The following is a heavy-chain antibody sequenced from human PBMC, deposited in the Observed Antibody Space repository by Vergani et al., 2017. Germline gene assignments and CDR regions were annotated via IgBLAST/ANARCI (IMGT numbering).Heavy chain of an antibody. D-gene: IGHD2-15*01. CDR3: ARDLGYCSGGSCYSATFDY. Sequence: QVQLVQSGAEVKKPGASVKVSCKASGYTFTGYYMHWVRQAPGQGLEWMGWINPNSGGTNYAQKFQGRVTMTRDTSISTAYMELSRLRSDDTAVYYCARDLGYCSGGSCYSATFDYWGQGTLVTVSS. J-gene: IGHJ4*02. V-gene: IGHV1-2*02. CDR2: INPNSGGT. CDR1: GYTFTGYY.